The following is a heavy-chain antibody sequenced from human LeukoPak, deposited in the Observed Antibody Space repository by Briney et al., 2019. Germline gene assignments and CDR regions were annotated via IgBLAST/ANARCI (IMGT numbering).Heavy chain of an antibody. CDR2: ISAYNGNT. D-gene: IGHD2-21*02. CDR1: GYTFTSYG. CDR3: ARGIDSLAYCGGDRYSGIDY. J-gene: IGHJ4*02. Sequence: GASVKASCKASGYTFTSYGISWVRQAPGQGLEWMGWISAYNGNTNYAQKLQGRVTMTTDTSTSTAYMELRSLRSDDTAVYYCARGIDSLAYCGGDRYSGIDYWGQGTLVTVSS. V-gene: IGHV1-18*01.